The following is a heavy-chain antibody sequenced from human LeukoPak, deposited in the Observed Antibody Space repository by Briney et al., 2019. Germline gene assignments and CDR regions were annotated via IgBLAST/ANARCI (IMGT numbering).Heavy chain of an antibody. CDR1: GFTFSSYG. CDR3: AKEVRRAYYGSGRRLDY. J-gene: IGHJ4*02. D-gene: IGHD3-10*01. V-gene: IGHV3-30*18. Sequence: GRSLRLSCAASGFTFSSYGMHWVRRAPGKGLEWVAVISYDGSNKYYADSVKGRFTISRDNSKNALYLQMNSLRAEDTAVYYCAKEVRRAYYGSGRRLDYWGQGTLVTVSS. CDR2: ISYDGSNK.